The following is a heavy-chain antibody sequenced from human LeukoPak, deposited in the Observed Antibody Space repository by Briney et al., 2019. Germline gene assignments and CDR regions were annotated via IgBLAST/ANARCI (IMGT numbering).Heavy chain of an antibody. V-gene: IGHV5-10-1*01. Sequence: GESLKISCKGSGYSFTSYWISWVRQMPGKGLEWMGRIDPSDSYTNYSPSFQGHVTISADKSISTAYQQWSSLKASDTAMYYCARRRYCSSTSCYSLMDYWGQGTLVAVSS. CDR1: GYSFTSYW. CDR2: IDPSDSYT. D-gene: IGHD2-2*01. CDR3: ARRRYCSSTSCYSLMDY. J-gene: IGHJ4*02.